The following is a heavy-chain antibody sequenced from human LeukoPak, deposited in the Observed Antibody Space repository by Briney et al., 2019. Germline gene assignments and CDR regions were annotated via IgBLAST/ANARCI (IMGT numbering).Heavy chain of an antibody. Sequence: KPGGSLRLSCEAAGFTFRDTWMSWVRQAPGKGLEWVGHIKSGADGGATDYAAPVKGRFTILRDDSRNVLSLQMSSLKTEDTAMYYCTPLRLRASDSWGQGTLVSVFS. CDR3: TPLRLRASDS. D-gene: IGHD5-24*01. CDR2: IKSGADGGAT. V-gene: IGHV3-15*01. CDR1: GFTFRDTW. J-gene: IGHJ4*02.